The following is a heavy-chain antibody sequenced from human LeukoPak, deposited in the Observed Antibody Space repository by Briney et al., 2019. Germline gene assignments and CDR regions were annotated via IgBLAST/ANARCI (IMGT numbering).Heavy chain of an antibody. J-gene: IGHJ4*02. CDR2: FDPVDGEA. Sequence: ASVKVSCKVSGYTLTELSMHWVRQAPGKGLEWMGGFDPVDGEAIYAQKFQGRVTMTEDTSTARAYMELSSLRSEDTAVYYCATLAAVRGYSSSWYEYYFDYWGQGTLVTVSS. CDR3: ATLAAVRGYSSSWYEYYFDY. V-gene: IGHV1-24*01. D-gene: IGHD6-13*01. CDR1: GYTLTELS.